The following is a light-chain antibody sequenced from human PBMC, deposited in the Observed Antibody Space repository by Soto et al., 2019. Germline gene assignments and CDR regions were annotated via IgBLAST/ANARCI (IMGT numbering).Light chain of an antibody. CDR1: QNISTY. J-gene: IGKJ1*01. V-gene: IGKV1-39*01. CDR3: QQGYITVRT. Sequence: DIQMSQSPSTLPSFVEDRVTITCRASQNISTYLSWYQQKPGKAPKVLIYAASSLQSGVPSRFSGSGSGTDFTLTISSLQPEDFATYYCQQGYITVRTFGQGAKVDIK. CDR2: AAS.